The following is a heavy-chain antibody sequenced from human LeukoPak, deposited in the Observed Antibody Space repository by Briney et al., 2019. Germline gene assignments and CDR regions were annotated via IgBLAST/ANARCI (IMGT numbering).Heavy chain of an antibody. CDR2: IYYSGST. V-gene: IGHV4-59*01. D-gene: IGHD4-17*01. CDR3: ARDQNNDYGDFYFDY. CDR1: GGSISSYY. Sequence: SDTLSLTCIISGGSISSYYWSWIRQPPGKGLEWIGYIYYSGSTNYNPSLKSRVTISVDTSKNQFSLKLSSVTAADTAVYYCARDQNNDYGDFYFDYWGQGTLVTVSS. J-gene: IGHJ4*02.